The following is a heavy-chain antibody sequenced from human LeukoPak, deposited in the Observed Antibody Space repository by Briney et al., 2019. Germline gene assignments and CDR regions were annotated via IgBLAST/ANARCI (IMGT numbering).Heavy chain of an antibody. J-gene: IGHJ6*02. CDR1: GYTFTGYY. CDR2: INPNIGGT. CDR3: ASYCSSTSCYIALDYYYGMDV. V-gene: IGHV1-2*02. D-gene: IGHD2-2*02. Sequence: ASVKVSCKASGYTFTGYYMHWVRHAPGQGLEWMGWINPNIGGTNYAQKFQGRVTMTRDTSISTAYMALSRLRSHDTAVYYCASYCSSTSCYIALDYYYGMDVWGQGTTVTVSS.